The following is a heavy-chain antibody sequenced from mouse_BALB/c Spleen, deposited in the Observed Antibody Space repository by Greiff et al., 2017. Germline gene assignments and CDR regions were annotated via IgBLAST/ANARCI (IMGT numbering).Heavy chain of an antibody. CDR2: ISSGGST. V-gene: IGHV5-6-5*01. CDR1: GFTFSSYA. J-gene: IGHJ4*01. Sequence: EVMLVESGGGLVKPGGSLKLSCAASGFTFSSYAMSWVRQTPEKRLEWVASISSGGSTYYPDSVKGRFTISRDNARNILYLQMSSLRSEDTAMYYCARGRDYYGSSGAMDYWGQGTSVTVSS. CDR3: ARGRDYYGSSGAMDY. D-gene: IGHD1-1*01.